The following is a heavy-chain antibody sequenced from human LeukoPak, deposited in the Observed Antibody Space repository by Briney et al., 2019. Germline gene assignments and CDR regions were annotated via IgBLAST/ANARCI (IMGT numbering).Heavy chain of an antibody. CDR2: INQDGSGK. CDR1: GFTFSSYW. V-gene: IGHV3-7*01. J-gene: IGHJ4*02. D-gene: IGHD6-13*01. CDR3: ARWAGRIQGIAAAGQAV. Sequence: PGGSLRLSCAASGFTFSSYWMTWVRQAPGKGLEWVAHINQDGSGKHYVGSVKGRFTISRDNAKNSLYLQMNSLRAEDTAVYYCARWAGRIQGIAAAGQAVWGQGTLVTVSS.